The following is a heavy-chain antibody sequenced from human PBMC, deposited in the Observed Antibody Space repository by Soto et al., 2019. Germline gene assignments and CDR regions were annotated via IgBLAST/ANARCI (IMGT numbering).Heavy chain of an antibody. CDR1: GYTFTSYG. Sequence: ASVEVSCKASGYTFTSYGMSWVRQAPGQGLEWMGWISAYNGNKNYAQKLQGRVTMTTDTSTSTAYMELRSLRSDDTAVYYCARPPRYYYDSSGYFDYWGQGTLLTV. J-gene: IGHJ4*02. V-gene: IGHV1-18*04. CDR2: ISAYNGNK. D-gene: IGHD3-22*01. CDR3: ARPPRYYYDSSGYFDY.